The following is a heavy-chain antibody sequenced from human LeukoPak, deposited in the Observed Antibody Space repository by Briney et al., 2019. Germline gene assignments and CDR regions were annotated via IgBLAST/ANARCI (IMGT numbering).Heavy chain of an antibody. Sequence: GESLKISCKGSEYSFTSYWIGWVRQMPGKGLEWMGIIYPGDSDTRYSPSFQGQVTISADKSISTAYLQWSSLKASDTAMYYCARLHGDYVIESYNWFDPWGQGTLVTVSS. CDR3: ARLHGDYVIESYNWFDP. J-gene: IGHJ5*02. CDR1: EYSFTSYW. CDR2: IYPGDSDT. D-gene: IGHD4-17*01. V-gene: IGHV5-51*01.